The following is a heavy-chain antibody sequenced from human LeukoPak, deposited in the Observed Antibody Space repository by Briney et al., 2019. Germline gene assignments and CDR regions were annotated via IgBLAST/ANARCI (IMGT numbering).Heavy chain of an antibody. D-gene: IGHD2-21*02. CDR2: ISSSGDYI. J-gene: IGHJ4*02. CDR1: GFTFSTHS. V-gene: IGHV3-23*01. CDR3: ASHTLVHGVVVTPPFAY. Sequence: QPGGSLRLSCAASGFTFSTHSMSWVRQAPGKGLEWVSAISSSGDYIYYADFVRGRFTISRDNSKNTLYLRVNSLRADDTAVYYCASHTLVHGVVVTPPFAYWGQGTLVTVSS.